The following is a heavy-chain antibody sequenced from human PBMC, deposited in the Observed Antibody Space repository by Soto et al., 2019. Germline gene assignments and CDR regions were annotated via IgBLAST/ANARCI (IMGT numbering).Heavy chain of an antibody. CDR1: GFTFSSYA. CDR3: ANGGPPNVVVVAAPFDY. CDR2: ISGSGGST. D-gene: IGHD2-15*01. J-gene: IGHJ4*02. Sequence: GGSLRLSCAASGFTFSSYAMSWVRQAPGKGLEWVSAISGSGGSTYYADSVKGRFTISRDNSKNTLYLQMNSLRAEDTAVYYCANGGPPNVVVVAAPFDYWGQGTLVTVSS. V-gene: IGHV3-23*01.